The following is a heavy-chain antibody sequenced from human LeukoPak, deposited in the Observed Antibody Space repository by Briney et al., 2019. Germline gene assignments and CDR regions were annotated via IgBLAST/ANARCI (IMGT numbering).Heavy chain of an antibody. CDR1: GFTFSSYS. V-gene: IGHV3-23*01. Sequence: GGSLRLSCAASGFTFSSYSMNWVRQAPGKGLEWVSAISGSGGSTYYADSVKGRFTISRDNSKNTLYLQMNSLRAEDTAVYYCAKKREIAVAADFDYWGQGTLVTVSS. D-gene: IGHD6-19*01. CDR3: AKKREIAVAADFDY. J-gene: IGHJ4*02. CDR2: ISGSGGST.